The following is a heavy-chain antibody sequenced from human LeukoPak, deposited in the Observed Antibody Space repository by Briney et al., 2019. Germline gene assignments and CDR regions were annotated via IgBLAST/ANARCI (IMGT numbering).Heavy chain of an antibody. J-gene: IGHJ3*02. CDR2: ISAYNGNT. CDR1: GYTFTSYG. V-gene: IGHV1-18*01. Sequence: ASVKVSCKASGYTFTSYGISWVRQAPGQGLEWMGWISAYNGNTNYAQKLQGRVTMTTDTSTSTAYMELRSLRSDDTAVYYCARDPNLPLGYYYDSSGYYYGGAFDIWGQGTMVTVSS. CDR3: ARDPNLPLGYYYDSSGYYYGGAFDI. D-gene: IGHD3-22*01.